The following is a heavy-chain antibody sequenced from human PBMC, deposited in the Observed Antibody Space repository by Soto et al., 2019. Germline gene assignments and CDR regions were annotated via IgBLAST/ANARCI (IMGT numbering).Heavy chain of an antibody. Sequence: SETLSLTCTVSGGSISSGGYYWSWIRQHPGKGLEWIGYIYYSGSTYYNPSLKSRVTISVDTSKNQFSLKLSPVTAADTAVYFCARDRCGGSCYSNYYYGMDVWGQGTTVTVSS. J-gene: IGHJ6*02. CDR2: IYYSGST. CDR3: ARDRCGGSCYSNYYYGMDV. V-gene: IGHV4-31*03. D-gene: IGHD2-15*01. CDR1: GGSISSGGYY.